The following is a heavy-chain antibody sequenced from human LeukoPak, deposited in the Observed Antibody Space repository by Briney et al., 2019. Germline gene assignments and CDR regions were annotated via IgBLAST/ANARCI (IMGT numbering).Heavy chain of an antibody. J-gene: IGHJ3*02. D-gene: IGHD3-9*01. CDR3: ARHVRSSDWLAPFAI. CDR1: GDSIDSNSSY. V-gene: IGHV4-39*01. Sequence: SETLSLTCTLVSGDSIDSNSSYWGWIRQPPGKGLEWIGTIYYTGSTYYNPSLKSRLTISVDTSKNQFSLKLNSVTAADTAAYYCARHVRSSDWLAPFAIWGQGTMVTVS. CDR2: IYYTGST.